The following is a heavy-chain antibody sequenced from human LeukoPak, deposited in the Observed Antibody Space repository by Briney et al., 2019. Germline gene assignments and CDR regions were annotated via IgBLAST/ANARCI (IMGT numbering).Heavy chain of an antibody. CDR3: ARAHYGPDYYYYYGMDV. V-gene: IGHV4-38-2*02. CDR2: IYHSGST. J-gene: IGHJ6*02. CDR1: GYSISSGYY. D-gene: IGHD4-17*01. Sequence: SETLSLTCTVSGYSISSGYYWGWIRQPPGKGLEWIGSIYHSGSTYYNPSLKSRVTISVDTSKNQFSLKLSSVTAADTAVYYCARAHYGPDYYYYYGMDVWGQGTTVTVSS.